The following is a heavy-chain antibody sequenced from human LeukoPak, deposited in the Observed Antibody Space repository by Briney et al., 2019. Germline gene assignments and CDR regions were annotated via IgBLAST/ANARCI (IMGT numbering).Heavy chain of an antibody. Sequence: PGGSLRLSCAASGFTFSSYEMNWVRQAPGKGLEWVSYISSSGSTIYYADSVKGRFTISRDNSKNTLYLQMNSLRVEDTAVYYCAKGDTTWELPHDYWGQGTLVTVSS. CDR2: ISSSGSTI. D-gene: IGHD1-26*01. V-gene: IGHV3-48*03. CDR1: GFTFSSYE. CDR3: AKGDTTWELPHDY. J-gene: IGHJ4*02.